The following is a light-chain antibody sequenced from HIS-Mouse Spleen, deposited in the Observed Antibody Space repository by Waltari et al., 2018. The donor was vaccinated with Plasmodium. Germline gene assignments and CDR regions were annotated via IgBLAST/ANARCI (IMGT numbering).Light chain of an antibody. J-gene: IGLJ3*02. Sequence: SYELTQPPSVSVSPGQTARITCPGDALPKKYAYWYQQKSGQAPGLVIYEESKRPAGVPERLSCSSSGSMATLTISGAQVEDEADYYCNSRDSSGNQRVFGGGTKLTVL. CDR1: ALPKKY. CDR2: EES. V-gene: IGLV3-10*01. CDR3: NSRDSSGNQRV.